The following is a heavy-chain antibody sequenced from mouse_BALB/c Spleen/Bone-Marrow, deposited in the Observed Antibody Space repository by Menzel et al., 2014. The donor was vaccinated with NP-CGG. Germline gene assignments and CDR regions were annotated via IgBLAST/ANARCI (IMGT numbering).Heavy chain of an antibody. V-gene: IGHV5-9-4*01. D-gene: IGHD1-2*01. Sequence: EVQGVESGGGLVKPGGSLKLSCAASGFTFSSYAMSWVRQSPEKRLEWVAEISSGGSYTYYPDTVTGRFTISRDNAKNTLYLEMSSLRSEDTAMYYCARDRYGYYTMDYWGQGTSVTVSS. CDR2: ISSGGSYT. J-gene: IGHJ4*01. CDR1: GFTFSSYA. CDR3: ARDRYGYYTMDY.